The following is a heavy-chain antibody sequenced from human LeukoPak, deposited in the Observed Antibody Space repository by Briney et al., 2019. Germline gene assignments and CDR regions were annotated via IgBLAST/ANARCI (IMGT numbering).Heavy chain of an antibody. J-gene: IGHJ4*02. D-gene: IGHD6-13*01. CDR2: VYSTGST. CDR1: GGSISVYY. Sequence: SETLSLTCTVSGGSISVYYWSWIRRPPGKGLEWIGYVYSTGSTNYNPSLKSRVIISVDKHKHQCSLRLRFVTAADTAVYYCARHPYSSNAFDSWGQGTLVTVSS. CDR3: ARHPYSSNAFDS. V-gene: IGHV4-59*08.